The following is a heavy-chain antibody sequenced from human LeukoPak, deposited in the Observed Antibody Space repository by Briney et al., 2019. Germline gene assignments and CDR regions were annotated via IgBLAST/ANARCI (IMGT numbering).Heavy chain of an antibody. CDR1: GYTFTSYD. V-gene: IGHV1-8*01. J-gene: IGHJ5*02. Sequence: ASVKVSCKASGYTFTSYDINWVRQATGQGLEWLGWMNPNSGNTGYAQKFQGRVTMTRNTSISTAYMELSSLRSEDTAVYYCARGVAWMTSTLRFDPWGQGTLVTVSS. D-gene: IGHD5-12*01. CDR2: MNPNSGNT. CDR3: ARGVAWMTSTLRFDP.